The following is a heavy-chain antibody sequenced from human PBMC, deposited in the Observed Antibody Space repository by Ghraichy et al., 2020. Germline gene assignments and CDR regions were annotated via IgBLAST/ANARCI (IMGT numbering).Heavy chain of an antibody. D-gene: IGHD3-3*01. Sequence: ETLSLTCTVSGGSISSSSYYWGWIRQPPGKGLEWIGSIYYSGSTYYNPSLKSRVTISVDTSKNQFSLKLSSVTAADTAVYYCARGLTYYDFWSGYSRHAFDIWGQGTMVTVSS. J-gene: IGHJ3*02. CDR2: IYYSGST. CDR1: GGSISSSSYY. V-gene: IGHV4-39*01. CDR3: ARGLTYYDFWSGYSRHAFDI.